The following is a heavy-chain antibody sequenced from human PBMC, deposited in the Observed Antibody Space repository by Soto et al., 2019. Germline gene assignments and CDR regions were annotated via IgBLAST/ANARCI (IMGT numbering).Heavy chain of an antibody. D-gene: IGHD3-10*01. Sequence: GGSLRLSCAASGFTFSSYAMHWVRQAPGKGLEWVAVISYDGSNKYYADSVKGRFTISRDNSKNTLYLQMNSLRAEDTAVYYCARDSLVRGDYFDYWGQGTLVTVSS. CDR2: ISYDGSNK. J-gene: IGHJ4*02. CDR3: ARDSLVRGDYFDY. CDR1: GFTFSSYA. V-gene: IGHV3-30-3*01.